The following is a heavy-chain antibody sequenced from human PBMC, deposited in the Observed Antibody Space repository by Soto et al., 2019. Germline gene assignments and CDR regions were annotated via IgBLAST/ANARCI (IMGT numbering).Heavy chain of an antibody. V-gene: IGHV4-59*13. CDR3: ARETAYTVTTGWYFDY. J-gene: IGHJ4*02. D-gene: IGHD4-17*01. CDR2: IYYSGST. CDR1: GAPFSIYY. Sequence: QVQLQESGPGLVKPSETLSPTCTVLGAPFSIYYWTWIRQPPGRGLEWIGYIYYSGSTNYNPALKSRVTISVDTSKNQFSLKLSSVTAADTAVYYCARETAYTVTTGWYFDYWGQGTLVTVSS.